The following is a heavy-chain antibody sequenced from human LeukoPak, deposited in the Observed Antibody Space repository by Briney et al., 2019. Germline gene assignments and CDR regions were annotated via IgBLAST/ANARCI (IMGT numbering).Heavy chain of an antibody. CDR3: SEGYFDPFDH. CDR2: LSYTGKT. J-gene: IGHJ4*02. V-gene: IGHV4-59*02. Sequence: ASETLSLTCNVSGVSVSTSHWNWTRQRPGKGLEWSGGLSYTGKTDYNPSLKSRVSISLGSSNNHFSLKLTSVTAADTAVYYSSEGYFDPFDHWGQGILVTVSS. D-gene: IGHD2/OR15-2a*01. CDR1: GVSVSTSH.